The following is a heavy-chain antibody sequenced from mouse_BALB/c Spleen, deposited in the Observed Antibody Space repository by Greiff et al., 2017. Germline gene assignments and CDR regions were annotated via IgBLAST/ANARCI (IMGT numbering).Heavy chain of an antibody. CDR3: ARGENFY. CDR1: GYTFTSYW. V-gene: IGHV1-7*01. J-gene: IGHJ3*01. Sequence: VQLQQSGAELAKPGASVKMSCKASGYTFTSYWMHWVKQRPGQGLEWIGYINPSTGYTEYNQKFKDKATLTADKSSSTAYMQLSSLTSEDSAVYYCARGENFYWGQGTLVTVSA. CDR2: INPSTGYT.